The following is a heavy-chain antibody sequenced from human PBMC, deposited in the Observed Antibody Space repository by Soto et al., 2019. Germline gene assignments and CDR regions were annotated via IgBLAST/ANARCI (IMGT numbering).Heavy chain of an antibody. CDR1: CGSISSYY. V-gene: IGHV4-59*01. CDR3: AREGLERTFDY. J-gene: IGHJ4*02. D-gene: IGHD1-1*01. CDR2: IYYSGST. Sequence: SSETLSLTCTVSCGSISSYYWSWIRQPPGKGLEWIGYIYYSGSTNYNPSLKSRVTISVDTSKNQFSLKLSSVTAADTAVYYCAREGLERTFDYWGQGTLVTVSS.